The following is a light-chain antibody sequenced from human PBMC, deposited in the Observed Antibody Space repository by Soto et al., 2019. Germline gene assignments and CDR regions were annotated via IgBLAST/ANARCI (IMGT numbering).Light chain of an antibody. CDR2: KAS. J-gene: IGKJ1*01. Sequence: DIQMTQSPSTLSASVGNRVTITCRASQNISSWLAWYQQKPGKAPNLLISKASFLENEVPSRFSGGGSGTEFTLTISSLQPDDLATYYCQHYISYPWTFGQGTKVEI. CDR1: QNISSW. V-gene: IGKV1-5*03. CDR3: QHYISYPWT.